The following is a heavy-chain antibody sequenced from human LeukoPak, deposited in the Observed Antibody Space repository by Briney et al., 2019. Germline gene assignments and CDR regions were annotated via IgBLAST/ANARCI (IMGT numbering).Heavy chain of an antibody. CDR3: ERDPFGTTSL. CDR2: INSDGRST. V-gene: IGHV3-74*01. Sequence: PGGSLRLSRAASRFTFRSYWMHWVRQAPGNGLEWASRINSDGRSTSYADSVKGRFTISRYNAKNTLYLQMNSLRAEDTAVYYCERDPFGTTSLWGQGTLVTVSS. CDR1: RFTFRSYW. J-gene: IGHJ4*02. D-gene: IGHD1-7*01.